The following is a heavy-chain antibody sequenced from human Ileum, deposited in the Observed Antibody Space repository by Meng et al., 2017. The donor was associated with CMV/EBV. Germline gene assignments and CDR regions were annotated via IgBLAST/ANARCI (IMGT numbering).Heavy chain of an antibody. V-gene: IGHV3-15*05. J-gene: IGHJ4*02. Sequence: EVQLMESGGGLVKPGGSLRVSCTASGLSLSNAWMTWIRQAPGEGLEWVGRIKKKSDGETADYAAPVKGRFIMSRDDSKNTVYLQMNSLKIEDTAVYFCSTDPWEGGYWGQGTLVTVSS. D-gene: IGHD1-26*01. CDR1: GLSLSNAW. CDR3: STDPWEGGY. CDR2: IKKKSDGETA.